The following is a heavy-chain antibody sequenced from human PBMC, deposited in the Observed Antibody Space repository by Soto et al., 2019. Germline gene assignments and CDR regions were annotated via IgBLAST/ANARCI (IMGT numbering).Heavy chain of an antibody. V-gene: IGHV3-33*01. D-gene: IGHD6-6*01. J-gene: IGHJ6*02. CDR1: GFTFSSYG. CDR2: IWYDGSNK. Sequence: GGSLRLSCAASGFTFSSYGMHWVRQAPGKGLEWVAVIWYDGSNKYYADSVKGRFTISRDNSENTLYLQMNSLRAEDTAVYYCARGGKYSSSSDYYYGMDVWGQGTTVTVSS. CDR3: ARGGKYSSSSDYYYGMDV.